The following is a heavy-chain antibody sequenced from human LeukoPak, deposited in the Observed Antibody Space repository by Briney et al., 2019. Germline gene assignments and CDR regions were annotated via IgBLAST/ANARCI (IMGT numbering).Heavy chain of an antibody. D-gene: IGHD2-15*01. CDR3: AREGGGSCYLYCGMDV. CDR1: GFTFSSYS. V-gene: IGHV3-21*01. Sequence: PGGSLRLSCAASGFTFSSYSMNCVRQAPGKGLEWVSSISSSSSYIYYADSVKGRFTISRDNAKNSLYLQMNSLRAEDTAVYYCAREGGGSCYLYCGMDVWGQGTTVTVSS. J-gene: IGHJ6*02. CDR2: ISSSSSYI.